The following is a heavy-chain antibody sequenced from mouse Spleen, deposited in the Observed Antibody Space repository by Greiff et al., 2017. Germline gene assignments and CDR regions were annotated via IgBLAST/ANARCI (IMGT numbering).Heavy chain of an antibody. J-gene: IGHJ4*01. CDR3: ARGGDYAMDY. CDR1: GYTFTSYT. Sequence: VKLMESGAELARPGASVKMSCKASGYTFTSYTMHWVKQRPGQGLEWIGYINPSNGGTNYNEKFKSKATLTVDKSSSTAYMQLSSLTSEDSAVYYCARGGDYAMDYWGQGTSVTVSS. CDR2: INPSNGGT. V-gene: IGHV1-4*01.